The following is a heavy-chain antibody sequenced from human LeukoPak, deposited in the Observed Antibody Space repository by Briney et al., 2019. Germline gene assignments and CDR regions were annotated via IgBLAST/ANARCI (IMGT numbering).Heavy chain of an antibody. CDR2: INPNDAGT. J-gene: IGHJ3*02. CDR1: GYTFTSYF. Sequence: ASVTVSCKASGYTFTSYFIHWLRQAPGQGLEWMGDINPNDAGTQYAQKFQGRVTVTRDTPISTVYMELSRLTSDDSAVYYCARGPSHGAFDIWGQGTMVSVSS. V-gene: IGHV1-2*02. CDR3: ARGPSHGAFDI.